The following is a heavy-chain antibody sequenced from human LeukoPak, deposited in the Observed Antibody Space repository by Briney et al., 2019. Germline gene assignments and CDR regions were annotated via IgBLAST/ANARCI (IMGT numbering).Heavy chain of an antibody. V-gene: IGHV3-23*01. CDR2: ISDSGGST. CDR3: AKDPGVYGSGSYPTYFDY. CDR1: GFTYSSYA. J-gene: IGHJ4*02. D-gene: IGHD3-10*01. Sequence: GGSLRLSCAASGFTYSSYAMNWVRQAPGKGLEWVSSISDSGGSTYYADSVKGRFTFSRDNSKNTLYLQMNSLRAEDTAVYYCAKDPGVYGSGSYPTYFDYWGQGTLVTVSS.